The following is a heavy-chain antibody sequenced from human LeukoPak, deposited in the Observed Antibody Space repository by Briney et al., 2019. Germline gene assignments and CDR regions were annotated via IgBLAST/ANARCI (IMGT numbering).Heavy chain of an antibody. CDR3: ARHDGSGYPY. CDR1: GGSISSYY. Sequence: SETLSLTCTVSGGSISSYYWSWIRQPPGKGLEWIGYIYYSGSTNYNPSLKSRVTISVDTPKNQFSLKLSSVTAADTAVYYCARHDGSGYPYWGQGTLVTVSS. CDR2: IYYSGST. J-gene: IGHJ4*02. V-gene: IGHV4-59*08. D-gene: IGHD3-22*01.